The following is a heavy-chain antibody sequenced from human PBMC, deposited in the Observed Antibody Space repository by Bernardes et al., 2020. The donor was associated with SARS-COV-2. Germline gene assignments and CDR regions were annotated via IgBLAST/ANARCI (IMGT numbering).Heavy chain of an antibody. CDR3: AKDKGGGSTEPSDY. D-gene: IGHD2-15*01. V-gene: IGHV3-23*01. CDR1: GFTFPSHA. Sequence: GGSLRLSCAGSGFTFPSHAMSWVRQAPGKGLEWVSAIRGSGDSTYYADSVKGRFTISRDISKNTLYLQMNSLRAEDTALYYCAKDKGGGSTEPSDYWGQGTLVTVSS. CDR2: IRGSGDST. J-gene: IGHJ4*02.